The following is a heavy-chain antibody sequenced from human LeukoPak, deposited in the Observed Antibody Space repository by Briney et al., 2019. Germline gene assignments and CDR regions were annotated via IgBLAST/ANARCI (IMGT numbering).Heavy chain of an antibody. J-gene: IGHJ4*02. CDR3: ARDGLGSGSYYNSY. D-gene: IGHD3-10*01. CDR1: GFTFTSYE. CDR2: ISSSGSTI. V-gene: IGHV3-48*03. Sequence: PGGSLRLSCAASGFTFTSYEMNWVRQAPGKGLEWVSYISSSGSTIYYADSVKGRFTISRDNAKNSLYLQMNSLRAEDTAVYYCARDGLGSGSYYNSYWGQGTLVTVSS.